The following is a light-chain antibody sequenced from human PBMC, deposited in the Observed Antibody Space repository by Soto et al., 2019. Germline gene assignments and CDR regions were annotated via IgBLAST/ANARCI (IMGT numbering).Light chain of an antibody. Sequence: EIVLTQSPGTLSLSPGERATLSCRASQSVSSSYLAWYQQKPSQAPLFLIYGASSRATCIPDMFSGSGSGTDFTLTISRLEPEDFAVYYCQQYGSSPTFGQGTKVDIK. CDR3: QQYGSSPT. V-gene: IGKV3-20*01. CDR2: GAS. J-gene: IGKJ1*01. CDR1: QSVSSSY.